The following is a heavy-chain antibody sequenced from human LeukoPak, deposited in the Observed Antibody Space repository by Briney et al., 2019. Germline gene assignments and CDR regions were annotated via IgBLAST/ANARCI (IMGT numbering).Heavy chain of an antibody. CDR3: AKDFGYSTYGAYYYGMDV. CDR2: ISGSGGST. D-gene: IGHD4-11*01. CDR1: GFTFSNYA. V-gene: IGHV3-23*01. Sequence: PGGSLRLSCAASGFTFSNYAMNWVRQAPGKGREWVSAISGSGGSTYYADSVKGRFTISRDNSKNTLYLQMNSLRAEDTAVYYCAKDFGYSTYGAYYYGMDVWGQGTAVTVSS. J-gene: IGHJ6*02.